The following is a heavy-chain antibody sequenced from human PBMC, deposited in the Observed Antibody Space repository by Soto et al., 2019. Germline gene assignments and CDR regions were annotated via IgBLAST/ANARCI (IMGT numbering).Heavy chain of an antibody. D-gene: IGHD3-22*01. J-gene: IGHJ3*02. V-gene: IGHV3-33*06. Sequence: GGSLRLSCAASGFTFSSYGMHWVRQAPGKGLEWVAVIWYGGGSKYYADSVKGRFSISRDNSKNTLYLQMNSLRAEDTAVYYCAKAYDSSGYYEAGDAFDIWGQGTMVTVSS. CDR1: GFTFSSYG. CDR3: AKAYDSSGYYEAGDAFDI. CDR2: IWYGGGSK.